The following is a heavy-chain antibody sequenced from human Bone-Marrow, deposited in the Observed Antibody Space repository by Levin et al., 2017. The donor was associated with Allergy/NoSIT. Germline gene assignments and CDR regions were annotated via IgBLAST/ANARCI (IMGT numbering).Heavy chain of an antibody. J-gene: IGHJ2*01. CDR3: AMHDTVTTKYDFDL. D-gene: IGHD4-11*01. V-gene: IGHV3-21*01. CDR1: GFTFSSYS. Sequence: GGSLRLSCAASGFTFSSYSMNWVRQAPGKGLEWVSSISSSSSYIYYADSVKGRFTISRDNAKNSLYLQMNSLRAEDTAVYYCAMHDTVTTKYDFDLWGRGTLVTVSS. CDR2: ISSSSSYI.